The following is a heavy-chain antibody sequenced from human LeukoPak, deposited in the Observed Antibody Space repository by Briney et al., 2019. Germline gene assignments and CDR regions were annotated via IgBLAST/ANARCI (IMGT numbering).Heavy chain of an antibody. CDR3: ARSRPKVIAVADNALDI. CDR2: INHSGST. V-gene: IGHV4-34*01. J-gene: IGHJ3*02. Sequence: SETLSLTCAVYGGSFSGYYWSWIRQPPGKGLEWIGEINHSGSTNYNPSLKSRVTMSVDTSKNQFSLKLSSVTAVDTAVYYCARSRPKVIAVADNALDIWGQGTMVTVSS. D-gene: IGHD6-19*01. CDR1: GGSFSGYY.